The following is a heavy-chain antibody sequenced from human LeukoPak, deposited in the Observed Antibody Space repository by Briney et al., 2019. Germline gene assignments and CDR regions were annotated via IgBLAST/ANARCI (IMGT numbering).Heavy chain of an antibody. CDR1: GGSISSYY. Sequence: PSETLSLTCTVSGGSISSYYWSWIRQPPGKGLEWIGYINYSGSTNYNPSLKSRVTISVDTSKNQFSLKLSSVTAADTAVYYCARGTRDAAFDIWGQGTMVTVSS. CDR2: INYSGST. V-gene: IGHV4-59*01. J-gene: IGHJ3*02. D-gene: IGHD1-14*01. CDR3: ARGTRDAAFDI.